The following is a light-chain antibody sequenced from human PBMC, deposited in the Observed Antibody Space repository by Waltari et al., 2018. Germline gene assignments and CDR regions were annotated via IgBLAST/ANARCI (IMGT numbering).Light chain of an antibody. J-gene: IGKJ4*01. CDR1: QSVRSY. CDR3: QQRHNWPLT. CDR2: GTS. Sequence: EIVLTQSPATLSLSPGERATLSCRASQSVRSYLAWYQQKPGRAPRLLIHGTSNRASGIPARFSGSGSGTDFSLSISSLEPEDFAVYYCQQRHNWPLTFGGGTKVEIK. V-gene: IGKV3-11*01.